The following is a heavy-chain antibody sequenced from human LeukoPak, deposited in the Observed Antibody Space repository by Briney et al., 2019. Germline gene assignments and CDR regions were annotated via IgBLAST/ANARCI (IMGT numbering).Heavy chain of an antibody. J-gene: IGHJ4*02. V-gene: IGHV3-21*01. Sequence: GGSLRLSCAASGFTFSSYSMNWVRQAPGKGLEWVSSISSSSSYIDYADSVKGRFTISRDNAKNSLYLQMNGLRSEDTAVYYRARLGLGYVDGSGPPTDYWGQGTLVTVSS. D-gene: IGHD3-10*01. CDR2: ISSSSSYI. CDR1: GFTFSSYS. CDR3: ARLGLGYVDGSGPPTDY.